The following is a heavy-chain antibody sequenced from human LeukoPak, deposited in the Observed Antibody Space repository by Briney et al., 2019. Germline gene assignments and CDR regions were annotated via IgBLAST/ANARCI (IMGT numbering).Heavy chain of an antibody. D-gene: IGHD4-17*01. CDR2: ISTSSSYI. V-gene: IGHV3-21*01. CDR3: AKTTDNYYYYMDV. Sequence: GGSLRLSCAASGFTFSSYSMNWVRQAPGKGLEWVSSISTSSSYIYYADSVKGRFTISRDNAKNSLYLQMNSLRAEDTAVYYCAKTTDNYYYYMDVWGKGTTVTVSS. J-gene: IGHJ6*03. CDR1: GFTFSSYS.